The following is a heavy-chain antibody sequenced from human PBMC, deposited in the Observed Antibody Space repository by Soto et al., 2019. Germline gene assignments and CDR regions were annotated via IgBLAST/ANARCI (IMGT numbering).Heavy chain of an antibody. CDR1: GYIFVNYG. D-gene: IGHD3-16*01. Sequence: QVQLVQSGDEVKKPGASVKVSCKASGYIFVNYGIAWVRQAPGQGLEWMGWITPYTGNTHSASKVQGRLTMTTDTSTSTAYMDLGSLTSDDTAVYYCVMVDNYVTPTPQDVWGQGTTVTVSS. CDR3: VMVDNYVTPTPQDV. V-gene: IGHV1-18*01. CDR2: ITPYTGNT. J-gene: IGHJ6*02.